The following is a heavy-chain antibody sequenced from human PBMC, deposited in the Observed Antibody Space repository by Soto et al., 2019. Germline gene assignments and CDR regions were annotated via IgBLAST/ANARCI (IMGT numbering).Heavy chain of an antibody. V-gene: IGHV1-2*02. D-gene: IGHD2-15*01. CDR3: ARDLANDAATAGIDS. CDR1: RYTFTVYY. J-gene: IGHJ4*02. CDR2: INPKSGGT. Sequence: ASVKVSCKASRYTFTVYYMHWVRQAPGQGLEWMGWINPKSGGTMYPQKFQGRVTMTWDTSISTAYMALTRLRSDDTAVYYCARDLANDAATAGIDSWAQGTVVTVSS.